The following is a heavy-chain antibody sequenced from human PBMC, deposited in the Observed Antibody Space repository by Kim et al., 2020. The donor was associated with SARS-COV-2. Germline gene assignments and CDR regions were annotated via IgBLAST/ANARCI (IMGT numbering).Heavy chain of an antibody. Sequence: ASVKVSCKASGYTFTSYGISWVRQAPGQGLEWMGWISAYNGNTNYAQKLQGRVTMTTDTSTSTAYMELRSLRSDDTAVYYCARDSYYDILTGYLNWFDPWGQGTLVTVSS. CDR2: ISAYNGNT. V-gene: IGHV1-18*01. J-gene: IGHJ5*02. D-gene: IGHD3-9*01. CDR3: ARDSYYDILTGYLNWFDP. CDR1: GYTFTSYG.